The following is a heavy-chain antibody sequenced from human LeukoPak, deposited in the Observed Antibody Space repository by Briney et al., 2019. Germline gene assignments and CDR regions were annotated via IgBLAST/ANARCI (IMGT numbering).Heavy chain of an antibody. Sequence: ASVKVSCKASGHTFTGYYMHWVRQAPGQGLEWMGWINPNSGGTNHAQKFQGRVSMTRDTSISTAYMELSRLRSDDTAVYYYAQSSGWDSLKYWGQGTLVTVSS. CDR3: AQSSGWDSLKY. CDR2: INPNSGGT. CDR1: GHTFTGYY. J-gene: IGHJ4*02. V-gene: IGHV1-2*02. D-gene: IGHD6-19*01.